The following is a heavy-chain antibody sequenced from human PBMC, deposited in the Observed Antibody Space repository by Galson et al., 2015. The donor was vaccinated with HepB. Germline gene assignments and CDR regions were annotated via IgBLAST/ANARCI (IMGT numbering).Heavy chain of an antibody. V-gene: IGHV4-4*07. D-gene: IGHD3-10*01. Sequence: SETLSLTCTVSGGSISSYYWSWIRQPAGKGLEWIGRIYTSGSTNYNPSLKSRVTISVDTSKNQFSLKLSSVTAADTAVYYCARDFWRSGSYYLSNWFDPWGQGTLVTVSS. CDR3: ARDFWRSGSYYLSNWFDP. J-gene: IGHJ5*02. CDR1: GGSISSYY. CDR2: IYTSGST.